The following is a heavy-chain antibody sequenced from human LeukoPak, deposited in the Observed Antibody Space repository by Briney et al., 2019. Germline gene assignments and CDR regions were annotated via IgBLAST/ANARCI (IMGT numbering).Heavy chain of an antibody. D-gene: IGHD3-10*01. CDR1: GFTVSSNY. Sequence: GGSLRLPCAASGFTVSSNYMSWVRQAPGKGLEWVSVIYSGGSTYYADSVKGRFTISRDNSKNTLYLQMNSLRAEDTAVYYCARAPITMGGAFDIWGQGTMVTVSS. J-gene: IGHJ3*02. CDR2: IYSGGST. CDR3: ARAPITMGGAFDI. V-gene: IGHV3-53*01.